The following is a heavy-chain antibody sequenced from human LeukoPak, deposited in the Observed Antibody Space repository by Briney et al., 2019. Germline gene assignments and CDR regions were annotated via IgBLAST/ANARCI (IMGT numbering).Heavy chain of an antibody. D-gene: IGHD7-27*01. J-gene: IGHJ4*02. V-gene: IGHV4-59*11. Sequence: SGTLSLTCTVSGSSISSHSWGWIRQPPGKGLEWIGYDSNNGNINYNPALKSRVTISVDTSKRQISLNLRSVTAADTAVYYCARDNWGSLDYWGQGTLVTVSS. CDR2: DSNNGNI. CDR1: GSSISSHS. CDR3: ARDNWGSLDY.